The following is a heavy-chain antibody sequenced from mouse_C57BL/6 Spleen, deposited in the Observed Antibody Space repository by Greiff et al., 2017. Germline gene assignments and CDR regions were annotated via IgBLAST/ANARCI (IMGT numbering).Heavy chain of an antibody. Sequence: EVQLVESGGGLVKPGGSLKLSCAASGFTFSSYAMSWVRQTPEKRLEWVATISDGGSYTYYPDNVKGRFTISRDNAKNNLYLQIRHLKSEDTAMYYCARGSGYGAMDYWGQGTSVTVSS. CDR3: ARGSGYGAMDY. CDR2: ISDGGSYT. V-gene: IGHV5-4*01. J-gene: IGHJ4*01. D-gene: IGHD3-2*02. CDR1: GFTFSSYA.